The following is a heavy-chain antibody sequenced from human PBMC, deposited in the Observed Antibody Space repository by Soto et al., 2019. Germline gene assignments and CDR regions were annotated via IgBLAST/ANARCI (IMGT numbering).Heavy chain of an antibody. CDR3: ARVKVPAAILGAFDL. J-gene: IGHJ3*01. V-gene: IGHV1-18*01. D-gene: IGHD2-2*02. CDR1: GYTXTTYG. CDR2: IKPFKGDT. Sequence: GXSXKVSFMASGYTXTTYGITLVRQAPGQGLDWMGWIKPFKGDTNSAERFQDRVTMTTDTSTRKAYMELRSIRSEDTAVYYCARVKVPAAILGAFDLWGQGTLGTVSS.